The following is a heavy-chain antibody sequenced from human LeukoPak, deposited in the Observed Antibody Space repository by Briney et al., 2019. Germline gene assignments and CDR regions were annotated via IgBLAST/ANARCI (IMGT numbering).Heavy chain of an antibody. CDR2: ISPSNGNT. J-gene: IGHJ4*02. V-gene: IGHV1-18*01. Sequence: ASVKVSCKASGYTLTSYGISWVRQAPGQGLEWMGWISPSNGNTNYAQKLQGRVTMTTDTSTSTAYMELRSLRSDDTAVYYCARLGWLYDYVWGSYDYWGQGTLVTVSS. CDR1: GYTLTSYG. CDR3: ARLGWLYDYVWGSYDY. D-gene: IGHD3-16*01.